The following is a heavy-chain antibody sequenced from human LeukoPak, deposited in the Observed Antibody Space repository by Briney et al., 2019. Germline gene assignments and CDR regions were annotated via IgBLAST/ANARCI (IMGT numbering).Heavy chain of an antibody. V-gene: IGHV1-18*01. CDR2: ISAYNGNT. Sequence: GASVKVSCKASGYTFTSYGISWVRQAPGQGLERMGWISAYNGNTNYTQKLQGRVTMTTDTSTSTAYMELRSLRSDDTAVYYCARDSPNSSGWSASLWYYYGMDVWGQGTTVTVSS. D-gene: IGHD6-19*01. CDR1: GYTFTSYG. CDR3: ARDSPNSSGWSASLWYYYGMDV. J-gene: IGHJ6*02.